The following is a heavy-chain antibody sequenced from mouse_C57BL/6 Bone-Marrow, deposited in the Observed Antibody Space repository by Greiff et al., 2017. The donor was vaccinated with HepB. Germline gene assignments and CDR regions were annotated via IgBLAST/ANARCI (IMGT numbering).Heavy chain of an antibody. J-gene: IGHJ4*01. CDR3: ARRGIYYDYREDY. Sequence: EVQLQQSGAELVKPGASVKLSCTASGFNIKDYYMHWVKQRTEQGLEWIGRIDPEDGDTKYAPKFQGKATITADTSSNTAYLQLSSLTSEDTAVYYCARRGIYYDYREDYWGQGTSVTVSS. CDR2: IDPEDGDT. CDR1: GFNIKDYY. V-gene: IGHV14-2*01. D-gene: IGHD2-4*01.